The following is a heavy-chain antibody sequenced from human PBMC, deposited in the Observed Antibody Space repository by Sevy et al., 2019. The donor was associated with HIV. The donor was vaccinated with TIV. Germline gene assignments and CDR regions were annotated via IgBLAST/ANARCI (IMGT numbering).Heavy chain of an antibody. CDR1: GGSFSGYY. D-gene: IGHD2-2*01. J-gene: IGHJ3*02. CDR3: ARHCSSTSCSHAFGI. Sequence: SETLSLTCAVYGGSFSGYYWSWIRQPPGKGLEWIGEINHSGSTNYNPSLKSRVTISVDTSKDQFSLKLSSVTAADTAVYYCARHCSSTSCSHAFGIWGQGTMVTVSS. CDR2: INHSGST. V-gene: IGHV4-34*01.